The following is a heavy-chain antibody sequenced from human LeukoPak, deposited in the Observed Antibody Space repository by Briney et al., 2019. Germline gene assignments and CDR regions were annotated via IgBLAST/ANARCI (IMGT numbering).Heavy chain of an antibody. V-gene: IGHV3-21*01. CDR3: ASFRDNYDSSGYPMAGDAFDI. D-gene: IGHD3-22*01. CDR2: ISSSSSYI. J-gene: IGHJ3*02. CDR1: GFTFSAYG. Sequence: GGTLRLPCAASGFTFSAYGMNWVRQAPGKGLEWVSSISSSSSYIYYADSVKGRFTISRDNAKNSLYLQMNSLRAEDTAVYYCASFRDNYDSSGYPMAGDAFDIWGQGTMVTVSS.